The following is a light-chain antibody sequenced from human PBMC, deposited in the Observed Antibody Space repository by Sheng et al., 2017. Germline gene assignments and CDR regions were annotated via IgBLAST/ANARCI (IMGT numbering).Light chain of an antibody. Sequence: AIRMTQSPSSLSASTGDRVTISCRASQDISSYLAWYQQKPGKAPKLLIYHASTLQSGVPSRFSGSGSGTDFTLTISRLQSEDFATYYCQQYYRYPPLTFGGGPGWRSN. CDR3: QQYYRYPPLT. V-gene: IGKV1-8*01. J-gene: IGKJ4*01. CDR1: QDISSY. CDR2: HAS.